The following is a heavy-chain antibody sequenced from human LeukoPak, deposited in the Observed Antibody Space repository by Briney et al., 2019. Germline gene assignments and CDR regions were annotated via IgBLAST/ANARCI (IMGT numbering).Heavy chain of an antibody. J-gene: IGHJ4*02. CDR2: IYTSGST. D-gene: IGHD2-2*01. V-gene: IGHV4-4*07. Sequence: SETRSLTCTVSGGSISSYYWSWIRQPAGKGREWIGRIYTSGSTNYNPSLKSRVTMSVDTSKNQFSLKLSSVTAADTAVYYCARARSSSHYPDYWGQGTLVTVSS. CDR3: ARARSSSHYPDY. CDR1: GGSISSYY.